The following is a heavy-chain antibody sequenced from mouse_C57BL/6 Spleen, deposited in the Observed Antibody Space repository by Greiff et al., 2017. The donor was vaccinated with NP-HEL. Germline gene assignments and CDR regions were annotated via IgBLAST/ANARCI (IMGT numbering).Heavy chain of an antibody. CDR1: GYTFTDYE. J-gene: IGHJ4*01. V-gene: IGHV1-15*01. CDR2: IDPETGGT. Sequence: QVQLQQSGAELVRPGASVTLSCKASGYTFTDYEMHWVKQTPVHGLEWIGAIDPETGGTAYNQKFKGKAILTADKSSSTAYMELRSLTSEDSAVYYCTRSEGIYYDYGGYAMDYWGQGTSVTVSS. D-gene: IGHD2-4*01. CDR3: TRSEGIYYDYGGYAMDY.